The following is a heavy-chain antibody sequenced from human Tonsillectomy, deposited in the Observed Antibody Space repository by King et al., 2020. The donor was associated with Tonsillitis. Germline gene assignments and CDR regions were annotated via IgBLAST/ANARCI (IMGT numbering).Heavy chain of an antibody. D-gene: IGHD5-12*01. J-gene: IGHJ4*02. Sequence: VQLVESGAEVKKPGESLKISCKGSGYSFSTYWIGWVRQMPGKGLEWMGIIYPGDSDIRYSPSFQGQVTISADKSINTAYLQWSSLKASDTAMYYCARRVDIVATIDYWGQGTLVTVSS. CDR2: IYPGDSDI. CDR1: GYSFSTYW. CDR3: ARRVDIVATIDY. V-gene: IGHV5-51*01.